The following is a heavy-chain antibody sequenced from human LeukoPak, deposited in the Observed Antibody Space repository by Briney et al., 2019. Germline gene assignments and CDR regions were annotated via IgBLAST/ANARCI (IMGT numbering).Heavy chain of an antibody. J-gene: IGHJ4*02. CDR2: ISGSGGST. Sequence: GGSLRLSCAASGFTFSSYAMSWVRQAPGKGLEWVSAISGSGGSTYYADSVKGRFTISRDNAKNSLYLQMNSLRAEDTAVYYCARDLVYNWNVDYWGQGTLVTVSS. CDR1: GFTFSSYA. V-gene: IGHV3-23*01. D-gene: IGHD1-20*01. CDR3: ARDLVYNWNVDY.